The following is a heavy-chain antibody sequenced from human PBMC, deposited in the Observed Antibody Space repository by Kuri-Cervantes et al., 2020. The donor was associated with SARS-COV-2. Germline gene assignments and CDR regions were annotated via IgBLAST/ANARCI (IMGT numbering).Heavy chain of an antibody. CDR3: ARVRGSKYYYGSRYYYYYMDV. CDR1: GYTFTSYG. D-gene: IGHD3-10*01. CDR2: ISPYNHNT. Sequence: ASVKVSCKASGYTFTSYGISWVRQAPGQGLEWMGWISPYNHNTKYAEKLQGRVTMTTDTSTSTAYMELRGLRSDDTAVYYCARVRGSKYYYGSRYYYYYMDVWGQGTTVTVSS. V-gene: IGHV1-18*01. J-gene: IGHJ6*03.